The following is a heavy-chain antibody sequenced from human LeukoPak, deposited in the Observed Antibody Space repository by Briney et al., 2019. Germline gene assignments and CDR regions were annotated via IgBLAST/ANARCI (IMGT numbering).Heavy chain of an antibody. CDR2: ISAYNGNT. CDR3: VRDRRGRGVVAATLFDY. Sequence: ASVKVSCKASGYTFTGYYMHWVRQAPGQGLEWMGWISAYNGNTNYAQKLQGRVTMTTDTSTSTAYMELRSLRSDDTAVYYCVRDRRGRGVVAATLFDYWGQGTLVTVSS. CDR1: GYTFTGYY. J-gene: IGHJ4*02. D-gene: IGHD2-15*01. V-gene: IGHV1-18*04.